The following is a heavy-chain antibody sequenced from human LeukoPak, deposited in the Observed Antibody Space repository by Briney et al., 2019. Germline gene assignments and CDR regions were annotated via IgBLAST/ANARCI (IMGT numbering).Heavy chain of an antibody. J-gene: IGHJ4*02. CDR1: GFTFSSYA. Sequence: GGSLRLSCAASGFTFSSYAMSWVRQAPGKGLEWVAVVSSSGGNTYNADSVKGRFTISRDNSKNTLYLQMNSLRAEDTAVYYCAKEDWLGFDYWGQGTLVTVSS. CDR3: AKEDWLGFDY. D-gene: IGHD3/OR15-3a*01. V-gene: IGHV3-23*01. CDR2: VSSSGGNT.